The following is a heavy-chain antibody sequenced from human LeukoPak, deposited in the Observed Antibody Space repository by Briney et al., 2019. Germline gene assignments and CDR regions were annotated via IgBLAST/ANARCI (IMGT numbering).Heavy chain of an antibody. D-gene: IGHD6-6*01. CDR2: VKQDGSEK. V-gene: IGHV3-7*01. CDR1: GFTFSSHW. J-gene: IGHJ4*02. Sequence: PGGSLRLSCAASGFTFSSHWMIWVRQAPGKGLEWVANVKQDGSEKYYVDSVKSRFTISRVNAKNSLYLQMNSLRVEDTAVYYCATGRAAHLFDYWGQGTLVTVSS. CDR3: ATGRAAHLFDY.